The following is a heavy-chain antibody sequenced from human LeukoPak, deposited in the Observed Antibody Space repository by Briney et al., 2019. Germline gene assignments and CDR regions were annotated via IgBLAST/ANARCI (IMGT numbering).Heavy chain of an antibody. Sequence: SESLSLTSTVSSRSLSRLYWGCVRQPAGKGIEWVGRIYTSGRNNFYTSLKTQVTMSVDTSKNQFSLKLSSVTAADTAVYYCAREDITGTGERAFDIWGKGTMVTVSS. CDR3: AREDITGTGERAFDI. CDR2: IYTSGRN. CDR1: SRSLSRLY. J-gene: IGHJ3*02. D-gene: IGHD1-7*01. V-gene: IGHV4-4*07.